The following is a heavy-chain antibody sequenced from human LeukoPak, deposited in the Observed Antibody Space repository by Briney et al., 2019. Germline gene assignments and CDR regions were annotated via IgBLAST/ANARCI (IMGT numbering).Heavy chain of an antibody. V-gene: IGHV4-34*01. D-gene: IGHD5-18*01. CDR2: INHSGST. CDR1: GFTVSSNY. Sequence: GSLRLSCAASGFTVSSNYMSWVRQAPGKGLEWIGEINHSGSTNYNPSLKSRVTISVDTSKNQFSLKLSSVTAADTAVYYCARRDSYGLDYWGQGTLVTVSS. J-gene: IGHJ4*02. CDR3: ARRDSYGLDY.